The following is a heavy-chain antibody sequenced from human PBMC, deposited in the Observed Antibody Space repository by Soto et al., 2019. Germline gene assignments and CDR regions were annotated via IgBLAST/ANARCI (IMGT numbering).Heavy chain of an antibody. Sequence: SETLSLTCAVSGGSISSSNWWSWVRQPPGKGLEWIGEIYHSGSTNYNPSLKSRVTISVHKSKNQFSLKLSSVTAADTAVYYCAKQTGVYYYGSGSSHDYYYGMDVWGQGTTVTVS. V-gene: IGHV4-4*02. CDR3: AKQTGVYYYGSGSSHDYYYGMDV. J-gene: IGHJ6*02. CDR1: GGSISSSNW. CDR2: IYHSGST. D-gene: IGHD3-10*01.